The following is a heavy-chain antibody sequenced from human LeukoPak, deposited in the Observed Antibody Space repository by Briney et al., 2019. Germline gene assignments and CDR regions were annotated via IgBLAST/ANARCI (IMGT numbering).Heavy chain of an antibody. J-gene: IGHJ4*02. Sequence: ASVKVSCKASGYTFTGYCMHWVRQAPGQGLEWMGWINPNSGGTNYAQKFQGRVTMTRDTSISTAYMELSRLRSDDTAVYYCARTVYSSGSDSFDYWGQGTLVTVSS. V-gene: IGHV1-2*02. CDR2: INPNSGGT. CDR1: GYTFTGYC. CDR3: ARTVYSSGSDSFDY. D-gene: IGHD6-19*01.